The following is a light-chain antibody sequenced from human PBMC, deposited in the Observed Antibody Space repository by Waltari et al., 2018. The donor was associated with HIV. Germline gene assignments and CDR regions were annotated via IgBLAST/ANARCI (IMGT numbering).Light chain of an antibody. CDR3: QSYDSGLSGSV. CDR1: SSNIGAGYD. Sequence: QSVLTQPPSVSGAPGQRVTISCTGSSSNIGAGYDVHWYQQLPGTAPKLLIYANNTRASGVPDRFSGSKFGPSASLAIPGLQAEDEANYYCQSYDSGLSGSVFGGGTKLTVL. CDR2: ANN. V-gene: IGLV1-40*01. J-gene: IGLJ2*01.